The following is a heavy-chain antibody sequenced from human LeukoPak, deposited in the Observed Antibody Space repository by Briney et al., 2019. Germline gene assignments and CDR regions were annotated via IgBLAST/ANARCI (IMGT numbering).Heavy chain of an antibody. J-gene: IGHJ5*02. CDR2: IYYSGST. Sequence: PSETLSLTCTVSGGSINSGGYYWSWIRQHPGKGLEWIEYIYYSGSTYYNPSLKSRVTISVDTSKNQFSLKLSSVTAADTAVYYCARGSVQYWFDPWGQGTLVTVSS. CDR1: GGSINSGGYY. V-gene: IGHV4-31*03. CDR3: ARGSVQYWFDP.